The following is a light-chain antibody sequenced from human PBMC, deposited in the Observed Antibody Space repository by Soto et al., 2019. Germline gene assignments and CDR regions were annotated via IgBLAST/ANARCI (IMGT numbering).Light chain of an antibody. Sequence: DIQMTQSPSTLSASIGDRVTITCRASQNIYKWLAWYQQKPQKAPKVLIFEAAALETGVSPRFSGSGSGTEFTLTISSLQPEDFATYYCQQYYSSPRTFGRGTKVEIK. CDR3: QQYYSSPRT. CDR1: QNIYKW. CDR2: EAA. V-gene: IGKV1-5*01. J-gene: IGKJ1*01.